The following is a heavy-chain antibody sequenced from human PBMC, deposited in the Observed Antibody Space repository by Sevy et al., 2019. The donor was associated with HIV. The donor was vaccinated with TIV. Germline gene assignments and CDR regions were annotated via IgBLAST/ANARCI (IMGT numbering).Heavy chain of an antibody. V-gene: IGHV3-48*03. Sequence: GGSLRLSCVASGFTFSSYEMNWVRQAPRKGLEWVSYISNSGSDIHYSDSLRGRFTISRDNAKNSLFLQMNSLRAEDTAVYYCARDLPPSATTVAHFDYWGQGTLVTVSS. CDR3: ARDLPPSATTVAHFDY. J-gene: IGHJ4*02. D-gene: IGHD4-17*01. CDR2: ISNSGSDI. CDR1: GFTFSSYE.